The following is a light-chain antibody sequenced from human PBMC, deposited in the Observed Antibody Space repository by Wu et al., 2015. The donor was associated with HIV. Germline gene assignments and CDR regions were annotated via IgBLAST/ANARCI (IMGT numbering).Light chain of an antibody. V-gene: IGKV3-20*01. CDR3: QQYESSSYT. CDR2: GAS. J-gene: IGKJ2*01. Sequence: EVVLTQFPATLSLSPGQRATLSCRASQRVSSNYLAWYQQKFGQAPRLLIYGASSRATGIPDRFSGSGSGTDFTLTISRLEPEDSAVYYCQQYESSSYTFGQGTKLEIK. CDR1: QRVSSNY.